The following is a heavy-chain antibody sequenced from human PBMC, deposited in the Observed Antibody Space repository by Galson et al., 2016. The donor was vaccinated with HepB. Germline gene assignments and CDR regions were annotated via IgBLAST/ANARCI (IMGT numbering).Heavy chain of an antibody. CDR2: ISYDGNTK. CDR1: GHSSSTYG. J-gene: IGHJ6*02. CDR3: AKDRWLRFFVEGLGGGMDV. V-gene: IGHV3-30*18. D-gene: IGHD3-3*01. Sequence: SLSLACAASGHSSSTYGMHWVRQAPGTGLGWVAVISYDGNTKHYADPLKGRFPIPRDNSKNTLYLQMNSLRAEDTAVYYCAKDRWLRFFVEGLGGGMDVWGQGTMVPVSS.